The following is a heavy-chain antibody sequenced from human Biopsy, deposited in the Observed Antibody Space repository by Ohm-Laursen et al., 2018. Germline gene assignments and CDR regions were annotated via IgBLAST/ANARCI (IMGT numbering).Heavy chain of an antibody. Sequence: SLRLSCSASGFTFGHYAMHWVRQAPGKGLEWISLIWYNGTNEDYADSVKGRFTISRDNSKNTLYLQINTLTLEDTAFYYCARGLSSGWYGYFDVWPWHPGHCLL. D-gene: IGHD6-19*01. CDR1: GFTFGHYA. J-gene: IGHJ2*01. CDR2: IWYNGTNE. CDR3: ARGLSSGWYGYFDV. V-gene: IGHV3-33*04.